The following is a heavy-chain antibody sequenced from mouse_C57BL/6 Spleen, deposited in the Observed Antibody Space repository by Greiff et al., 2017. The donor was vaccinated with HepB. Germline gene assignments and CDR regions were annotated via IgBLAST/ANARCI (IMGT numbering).Heavy chain of an antibody. J-gene: IGHJ2*01. CDR2: INPSTGGT. D-gene: IGHD1-1*01. CDR1: GYSFTGYY. V-gene: IGHV1-42*01. CDR3: ARSRGSNVDY. Sequence: VQLKESGPELVKPGASVKISCKASGYSFTGYYMNWVKQSPEKSLEWIGEINPSTGGTTYNQKFKAKATLTVDKSSSTAYMQLKSLTSEDSAVYYCARSRGSNVDYWGQGTTLTVSS.